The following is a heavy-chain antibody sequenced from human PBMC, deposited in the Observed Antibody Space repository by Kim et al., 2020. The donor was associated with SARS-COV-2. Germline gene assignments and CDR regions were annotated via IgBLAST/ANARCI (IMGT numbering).Heavy chain of an antibody. CDR3: AAGGPAAPYGMDV. D-gene: IGHD2-2*01. Sequence: YAQKFQGRVTSTADESTSTAYMELSSLRSEDTAVYYCAAGGPAAPYGMDVWGQGTTVTVSS. J-gene: IGHJ6*02. V-gene: IGHV1-69*01.